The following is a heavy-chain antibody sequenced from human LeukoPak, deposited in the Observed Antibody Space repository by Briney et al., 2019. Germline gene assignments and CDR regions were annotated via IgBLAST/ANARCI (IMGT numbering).Heavy chain of an antibody. V-gene: IGHV4-30-4*01. D-gene: IGHD4-17*01. CDR1: GGSISSGDYY. CDR2: ICYSGST. J-gene: IGHJ4*02. Sequence: SETLSLTCTVSGGSISSGDYYWSWIRQPPGKGLEWIGHICYSGSTYYNPSLKSRVTISVDTSKNQFSLKLSSVTAADTAVYYCARARYGDYLFDYWGQGTLVTVSS. CDR3: ARARYGDYLFDY.